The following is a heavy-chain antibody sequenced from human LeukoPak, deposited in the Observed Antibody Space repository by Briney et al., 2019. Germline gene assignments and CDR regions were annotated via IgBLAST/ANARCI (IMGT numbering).Heavy chain of an antibody. CDR1: GGSISSYY. V-gene: IGHV4-59*01. CDR3: ARDHYYGSGSYYYFDY. J-gene: IGHJ4*02. Sequence: PSETLSLTCTVSGGSISSYYWSWIRQPPGKGLEWIGYIYYSGSTNYNPSLKSRVTISVDTSKNQFSLKLSSVTAADTAVYYCARDHYYGSGSYYYFDYWGQGTLATVSS. CDR2: IYYSGST. D-gene: IGHD3-10*01.